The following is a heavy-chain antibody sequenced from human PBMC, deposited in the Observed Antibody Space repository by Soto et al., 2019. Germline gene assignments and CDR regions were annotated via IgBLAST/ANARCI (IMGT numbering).Heavy chain of an antibody. D-gene: IGHD2-15*01. CDR3: ARDQEDIVVVVAAEDTYYYYYYMDV. CDR1: GFTFSSYG. J-gene: IGHJ6*03. CDR2: IWYDGSNK. Sequence: SGGSLRLSCAASGFTFSSYGMHWVRQAPGKGLEWVAVIWYDGSNKYYADSVKGRFTISRDNSKNTLYLQMNSLRAEDTAVYYCARDQEDIVVVVAAEDTYYYYYYMDVWGKGTTVTVSS. V-gene: IGHV3-33*01.